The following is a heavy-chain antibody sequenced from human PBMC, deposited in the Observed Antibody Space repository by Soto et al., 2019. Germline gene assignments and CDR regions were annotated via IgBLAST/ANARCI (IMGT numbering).Heavy chain of an antibody. CDR2: IGGRGSST. V-gene: IGHV3-23*01. CDR1: GFTLWNYA. J-gene: IGHJ4*02. Sequence: GGSLRLSCAASGFTLWNYALSWVRQAPGKGLEWVSAIGGRGSSTYYIDSVKGRFTISRDNSRNTLYLQMNSLRAEDTAVYYCARNRYPGIAAAGTTLDYWGQGTLVTVSS. D-gene: IGHD6-13*01. CDR3: ARNRYPGIAAAGTTLDY.